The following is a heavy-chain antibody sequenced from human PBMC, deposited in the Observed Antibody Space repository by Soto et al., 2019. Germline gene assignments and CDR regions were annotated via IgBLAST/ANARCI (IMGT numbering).Heavy chain of an antibody. CDR1: GFTFSTYR. J-gene: IGHJ6*02. D-gene: IGHD6-6*01. V-gene: IGHV3-48*02. Sequence: EVQLVESGGGLVQPGGSLRLPCAASGFTFSTYRMNWVRRAPGKGLEWVSYISSRSYTIYYVDSVKGRFTISRDNAKNSLYLQMNSLRDEDTAVYYCARGGSSSDNGMDVWGQGTTVTVSS. CDR2: ISSRSYTI. CDR3: ARGGSSSDNGMDV.